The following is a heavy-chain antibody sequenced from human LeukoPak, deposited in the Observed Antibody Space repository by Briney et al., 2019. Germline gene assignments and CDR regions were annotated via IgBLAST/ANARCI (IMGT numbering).Heavy chain of an antibody. D-gene: IGHD2-2*01. Sequence: ASVKVSCRASGYTFTSYYMHWVRQAPGQGPEWMGIINPSGGSTSYAQKFQGRVTMTRDTSTSTVYMELSSLRSEDTAVYYCARGGGGRDCSSTSTNCNWFDPWGQGTLVTVSS. J-gene: IGHJ5*02. CDR2: INPSGGST. CDR3: ARGGGGRDCSSTSTNCNWFDP. V-gene: IGHV1-46*01. CDR1: GYTFTSYY.